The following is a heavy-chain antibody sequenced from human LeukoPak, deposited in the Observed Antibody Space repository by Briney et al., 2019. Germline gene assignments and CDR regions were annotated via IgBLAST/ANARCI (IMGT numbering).Heavy chain of an antibody. D-gene: IGHD4/OR15-4a*01. V-gene: IGHV4-4*09. J-gene: IGHJ4*02. CDR3: ASSVGAWFYFDY. CDR2: IYTSRST. Sequence: SETLSLTCTVSGGSISSYYWSWIRQPPGKGLEWIGYIYTSRSTNYNPSLKSRVTISVDTSKNQFSLKLSSVTAADTAVYYCASSVGAWFYFDYWGQGTLVTVSS. CDR1: GGSISSYY.